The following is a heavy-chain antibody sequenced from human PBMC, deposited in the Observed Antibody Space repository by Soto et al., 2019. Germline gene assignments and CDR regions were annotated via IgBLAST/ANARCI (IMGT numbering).Heavy chain of an antibody. V-gene: IGHV3-30*18. J-gene: IGHJ3*02. CDR3: AKDRRIVVVINAFDI. Sequence: QVQLVESGGGVVQPGRSLRLSCAASGFTFSSYGMHWVRQAPGKGLEWVAVISYDGSNKYYADSVKGRFTISRDNSKNTLYRQMNSPRAEDTAVYYCAKDRRIVVVINAFDIWGQGTMVTVSS. CDR1: GFTFSSYG. D-gene: IGHD3-22*01. CDR2: ISYDGSNK.